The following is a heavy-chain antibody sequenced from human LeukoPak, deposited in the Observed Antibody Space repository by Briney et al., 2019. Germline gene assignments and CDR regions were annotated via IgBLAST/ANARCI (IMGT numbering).Heavy chain of an antibody. J-gene: IGHJ6*04. Sequence: GGSLRLSCAASEFTFSGYEMTWVRQAPGKGLEWVSYISSSGTTIYYADSVKGRFTISRDNSKNTLYLQMNSLRAEDTAVYYCARSSRFLAMDVWGKGTTVTVSS. CDR3: ARSSRFLAMDV. V-gene: IGHV3-48*03. D-gene: IGHD3-3*01. CDR2: ISSSGTTI. CDR1: EFTFSGYE.